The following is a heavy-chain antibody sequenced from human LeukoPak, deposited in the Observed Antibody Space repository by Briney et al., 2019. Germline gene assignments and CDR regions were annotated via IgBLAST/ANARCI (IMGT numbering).Heavy chain of an antibody. CDR1: GGPFSGYY. Sequence: PSETLSLTCAVYGGPFSGYYWSWIRQPPGKGLEWIGEINHSGSTNYNPSLKSRVTISVDTSKNQFSLKLSSVTAADTAVYYCARLAAAGGGWGQGTLVTVSS. D-gene: IGHD6-13*01. V-gene: IGHV4-34*01. CDR2: INHSGST. J-gene: IGHJ4*02. CDR3: ARLAAAGGG.